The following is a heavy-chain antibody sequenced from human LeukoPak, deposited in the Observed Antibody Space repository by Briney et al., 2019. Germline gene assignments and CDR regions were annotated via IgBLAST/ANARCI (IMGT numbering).Heavy chain of an antibody. CDR3: ASASYHYYMDV. Sequence: ASVSVSCKASGYTFTNYYMHWVRQAPGQGLEWMGIINPSGGNTRYAQKFQGRVTMTRDMSTSTVYMELSSLTSEDTAVYFCASASYHYYMDVWGKGTTVTVSS. V-gene: IGHV1-46*01. D-gene: IGHD3-16*01. J-gene: IGHJ6*03. CDR1: GYTFTNYY. CDR2: INPSGGNT.